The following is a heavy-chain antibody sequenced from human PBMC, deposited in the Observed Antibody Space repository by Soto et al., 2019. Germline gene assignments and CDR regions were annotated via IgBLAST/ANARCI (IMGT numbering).Heavy chain of an antibody. CDR3: ARSAHDYGDASVNWFDP. CDR1: GGSMSSYY. J-gene: IGHJ5*02. CDR2: FYYSGST. Sequence: SETLSLTCTVSGGSMSSYYWSWIRQPPGKGLEWIGYFYYSGSTKYNPSLKSRVTILVDTSKNQFSLKLNSVTAADTAVYYCARSAHDYGDASVNWFDPWGQGTLVTVSS. V-gene: IGHV4-59*08. D-gene: IGHD4-17*01.